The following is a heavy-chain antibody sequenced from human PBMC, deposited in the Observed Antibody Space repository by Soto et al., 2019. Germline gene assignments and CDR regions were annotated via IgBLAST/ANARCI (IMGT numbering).Heavy chain of an antibody. CDR2: TRNKANSYTT. Sequence: EVQLVESGGGLVQPGGSLRLSCAASGFTFSDHYMDWVRQAPGKGLEWVGRTRNKANSYTTEYAASVKGRFTISRDDSKXXLYLQMNSLKTEDTAVYYCARATVGATHHVWFFDYWGQGTLVTVSS. CDR1: GFTFSDHY. D-gene: IGHD1-26*01. J-gene: IGHJ4*02. V-gene: IGHV3-72*01. CDR3: ARATVGATHHVWFFDY.